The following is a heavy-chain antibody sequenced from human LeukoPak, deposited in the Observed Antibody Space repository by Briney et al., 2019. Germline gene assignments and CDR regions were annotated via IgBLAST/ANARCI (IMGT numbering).Heavy chain of an antibody. D-gene: IGHD6-19*01. CDR1: GGSFSGYY. Sequence: PSETLSLTCDVYGGSFSGYYWTWIRQPPGKGLEWIGEINHSGGTNYNPSLKSRVTISIDTSKNQFSLKLSSVTAADTAVYFCARKGYTSGWYGNHWGQGTLVTVSS. CDR3: ARKGYTSGWYGNH. V-gene: IGHV4-34*01. CDR2: INHSGGT. J-gene: IGHJ5*02.